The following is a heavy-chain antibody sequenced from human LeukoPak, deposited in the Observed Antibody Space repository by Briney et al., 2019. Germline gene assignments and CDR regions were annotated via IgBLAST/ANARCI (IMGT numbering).Heavy chain of an antibody. D-gene: IGHD1-26*01. J-gene: IGHJ4*02. CDR3: AKVRWDHRELLLALDY. Sequence: PGGSLRSSCAAPGLPLSSYGMTWVRQAPGKGLEGGAFLRYDGSNKYYADSVKGRFTISRDNSKNTLYLQMNSLRAEDTAVYYCAKVRWDHRELLLALDYWGQGTLVTVSS. CDR1: GLPLSSYG. V-gene: IGHV3-30*02. CDR2: LRYDGSNK.